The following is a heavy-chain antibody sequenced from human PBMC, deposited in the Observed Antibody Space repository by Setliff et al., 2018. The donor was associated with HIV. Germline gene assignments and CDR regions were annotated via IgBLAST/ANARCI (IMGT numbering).Heavy chain of an antibody. CDR2: IYTSGTT. CDR1: GGSISSGSYY. V-gene: IGHV4-61*09. CDR3: ARAPFPVAGFDYFDH. Sequence: SETLSLTCTVSGGSISSGSYYWSWIRQTAGKGLEWIGHIYTSGTTNYNPSLKRRVTISLDTSKNQFSLNLNSVTAADTAIYYCARAPFPVAGFDYFDHWGQGTQVTVSS. D-gene: IGHD6-19*01. J-gene: IGHJ4*02.